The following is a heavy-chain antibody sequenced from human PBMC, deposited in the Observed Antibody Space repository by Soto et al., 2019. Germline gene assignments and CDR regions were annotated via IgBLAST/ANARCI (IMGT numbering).Heavy chain of an antibody. D-gene: IGHD3-10*02. V-gene: IGHV3-11*05. CDR1: GFSISDHY. J-gene: IGHJ4*02. CDR3: ARSGDNYNVLDY. CDR2: SSNSGTFT. Sequence: QVQLVESGGGLVKPGGSLRLTCAASGFSISDHYMSWIRQAPGKGLEWVSYSSNSGTFTKYADSVNGRFSISRDNAKNSLYLEINSLRGEDTAIYYSARSGDNYNVLDYWGQGTPVTVSS.